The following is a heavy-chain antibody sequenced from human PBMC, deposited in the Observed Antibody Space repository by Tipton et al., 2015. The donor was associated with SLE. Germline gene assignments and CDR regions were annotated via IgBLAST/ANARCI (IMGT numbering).Heavy chain of an antibody. V-gene: IGHV3-43*01. CDR2: ISWDVSST. CDR1: GFTFDDYT. Sequence: SLRLSCAASGFTFDDYTMHWVRQAPGKGLEWVSLISWDVSSTYYADSAKGRFTISRDNSKNSLYLQMNSLRTEDTALYYCARATHSSGWYIDLWGRGTLVTVSS. CDR3: ARATHSSGWYIDL. J-gene: IGHJ2*01. D-gene: IGHD6-19*01.